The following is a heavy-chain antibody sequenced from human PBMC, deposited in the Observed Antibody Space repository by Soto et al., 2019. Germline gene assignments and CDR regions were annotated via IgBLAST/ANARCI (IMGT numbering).Heavy chain of an antibody. J-gene: IGHJ6*03. CDR1: GFTFSSYS. Sequence: GGSLRLSCAASGFTFSSYSMNWVRQAPGKGLEWVSSISSSSSYIYYADSVKGRFTISRDNAKNSLYLQMNSLRAEDTAVYYCARDHRVGVATIVDYYYYYYMDVWGKGTTVTVSS. CDR3: ARDHRVGVATIVDYYYYYYMDV. D-gene: IGHD5-12*01. CDR2: ISSSSSYI. V-gene: IGHV3-21*01.